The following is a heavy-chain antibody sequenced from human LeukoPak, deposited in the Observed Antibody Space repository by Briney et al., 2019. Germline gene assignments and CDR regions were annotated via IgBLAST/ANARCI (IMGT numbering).Heavy chain of an antibody. CDR3: STEGGSYYDGYYFDC. D-gene: IGHD1-26*01. V-gene: IGHV3-15*01. CDR1: GFTFSNDW. CDR2: INSNTDGGTT. Sequence: PGGSLRLSCAASGFTFSNDWMSWVRQAPGKGLEWVGRINSNTDGGTTDYAAPVKGRFTISRDDSKNTLYLQMNSLKTEYTAVYYCSTEGGSYYDGYYFDCWGQGTLVAVSS. J-gene: IGHJ4*02.